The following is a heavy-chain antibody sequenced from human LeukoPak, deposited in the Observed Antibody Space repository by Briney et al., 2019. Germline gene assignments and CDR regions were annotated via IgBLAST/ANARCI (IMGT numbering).Heavy chain of an antibody. J-gene: IGHJ6*03. CDR3: AGCGGDCLDYYYYYMDV. CDR2: IYYSGST. D-gene: IGHD2-21*01. Sequence: SETLSLTCTDSGGSISSYYWSWIRQPPGKGLEWIGYIYYSGSTNYDPSLKSRVTISVDTSKNQFSLKLNSVTAADTAVYYCAGCGGDCLDYYYYYMDVWGKGTTVTVSS. V-gene: IGHV4-59*12. CDR1: GGSISSYY.